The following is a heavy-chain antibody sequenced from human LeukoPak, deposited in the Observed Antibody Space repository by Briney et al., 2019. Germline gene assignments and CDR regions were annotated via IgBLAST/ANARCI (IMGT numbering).Heavy chain of an antibody. D-gene: IGHD5-18*01. V-gene: IGHV3-74*01. CDR2: IHNDGSRT. CDR1: GFTFSRYW. Sequence: AWGSLRLSCAASGFTFSRYWMHWVRQAPGKGLLWVSHIHNDGSRTDYADSVKGRFTISRDNAKNTLYLQMNSLRAEDTAVYYCARGGYTYGHDYWGQGTLVTVSS. CDR3: ARGGYTYGHDY. J-gene: IGHJ4*02.